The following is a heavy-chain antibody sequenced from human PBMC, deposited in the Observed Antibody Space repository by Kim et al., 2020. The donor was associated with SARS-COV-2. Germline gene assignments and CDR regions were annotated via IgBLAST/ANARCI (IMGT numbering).Heavy chain of an antibody. V-gene: IGHV3-23*01. D-gene: IGHD2-2*01. J-gene: IGHJ6*02. CDR3: AKGGTNYYYDGMDV. Sequence: DSVTGRCTISRDNSKNTLYLQMNSLRAEDTAVYYCAKGGTNYYYDGMDVWGQGTTVTVSS.